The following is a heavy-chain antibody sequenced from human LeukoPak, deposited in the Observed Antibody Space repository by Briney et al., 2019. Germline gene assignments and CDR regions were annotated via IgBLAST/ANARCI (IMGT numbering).Heavy chain of an antibody. Sequence: SETLSLTCTVSVGSLSSSSYYWGWIRQPPGKGLEWIGSIYFSGCAYYNPSLKSRVTISVDTPKNQFSLKLTSATAADRAVHYCASSTYSSSTSCPFDYWGQRALVTVSP. CDR3: ASSTYSSSTSCPFDY. V-gene: IGHV4-39*07. CDR1: VGSLSSSSYY. J-gene: IGHJ4*02. CDR2: IYFSGCA. D-gene: IGHD2-2*01.